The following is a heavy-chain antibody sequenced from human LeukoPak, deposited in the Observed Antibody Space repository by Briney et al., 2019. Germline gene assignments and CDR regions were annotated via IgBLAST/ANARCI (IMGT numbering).Heavy chain of an antibody. CDR2: IYYSGST. V-gene: IGHV4-31*03. CDR1: GGSISSGGFY. J-gene: IGHJ3*02. CDR3: ARDYSSSWYPNRPPPDAVDI. D-gene: IGHD6-13*01. Sequence: SETLSLTCTVSGGSISSGGFYWSWIRQHPGKGLEWIGYIYYSGSTYYNPSLKSRVTISVDTSKNQFSLKLSSVTASDTAGYYCARDYSSSWYPNRPPPDAVDIWSQGTMVTVSS.